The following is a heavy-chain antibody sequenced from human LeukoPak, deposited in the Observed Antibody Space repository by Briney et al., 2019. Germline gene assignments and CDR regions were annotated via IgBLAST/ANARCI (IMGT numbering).Heavy chain of an antibody. Sequence: GGSLRLSCAASGFTFSSYSMNWVRQAPGKGLEWVSYISSSSSTIYYADSVKGRFTISRDNAKNSLYLQMNSLRAEDTAFYYCAKDIRVQGYTAPDYWGQGTLVTVSS. CDR2: ISSSSSTI. CDR3: AKDIRVQGYTAPDY. V-gene: IGHV3-48*04. D-gene: IGHD3-16*02. J-gene: IGHJ4*02. CDR1: GFTFSSYS.